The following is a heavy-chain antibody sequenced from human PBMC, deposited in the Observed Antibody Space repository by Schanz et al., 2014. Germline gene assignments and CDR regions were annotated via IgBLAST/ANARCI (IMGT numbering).Heavy chain of an antibody. D-gene: IGHD5-18*01. CDR1: GFTFSAYW. CDR3: TTGGRRGYSHYFYGMDV. Sequence: EVQLVEYGGGLVQPGESLRLSCAASGFTFSAYWMAWVRQAPGKGLEWVGRIKTKTDGGTTDYAAPVKGRFTISRDDSTNALYLQMNSLKAEDTAVYYCTTGGRRGYSHYFYGMDVWGQGTTVTVSS. V-gene: IGHV3-15*01. CDR2: IKTKTDGGTT. J-gene: IGHJ6*02.